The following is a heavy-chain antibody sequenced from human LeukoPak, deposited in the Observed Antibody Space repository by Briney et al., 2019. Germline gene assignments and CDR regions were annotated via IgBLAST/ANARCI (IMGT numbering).Heavy chain of an antibody. D-gene: IGHD3-16*01. CDR2: IYYSGST. J-gene: IGHJ6*02. V-gene: IGHV4-59*08. CDR1: GGSISGYY. Sequence: PSETLSLTCTVSGGSISGYYWSWIRQPPGKGLEWIGYIYYSGSTNYNPSLQSRVTISVDTSKNQFSLKLSSATAADTAFYYCARLRYAYGSYFFGMDVWGQGTTVTVSS. CDR3: ARLRYAYGSYFFGMDV.